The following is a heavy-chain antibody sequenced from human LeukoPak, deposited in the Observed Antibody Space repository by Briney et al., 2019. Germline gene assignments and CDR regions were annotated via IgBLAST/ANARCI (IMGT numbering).Heavy chain of an antibody. Sequence: PGRSLRLSCAASGFTFDDYAMHWVRQAPGKGLEWVSGISWNSGSIGYADSVKGRFTISRDNAKDSLYLQMNSLRAEDTALYYCAKYMVRGVMTHDDAFDIWGQGTMVTVSS. CDR1: GFTFDDYA. CDR3: AKYMVRGVMTHDDAFDI. D-gene: IGHD3-10*01. J-gene: IGHJ3*02. V-gene: IGHV3-9*01. CDR2: ISWNSGSI.